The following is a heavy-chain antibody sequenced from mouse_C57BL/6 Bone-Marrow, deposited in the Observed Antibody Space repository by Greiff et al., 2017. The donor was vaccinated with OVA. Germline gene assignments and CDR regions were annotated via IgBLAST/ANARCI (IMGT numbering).Heavy chain of an antibody. Sequence: QVQLQQPGAELVKPGASVKVSCKASGYTFTSYWMHWVKQRPGQGLEWIGRIHPSDSDTNYNQKFKGKATLTVDKSSSTAYMQLSILTSEDSAVYYCAIESVYYYGSSPFAYWGQGTLVTVSA. D-gene: IGHD1-1*01. CDR2: IHPSDSDT. J-gene: IGHJ3*01. CDR1: GYTFTSYW. CDR3: AIESVYYYGSSPFAY. V-gene: IGHV1-74*01.